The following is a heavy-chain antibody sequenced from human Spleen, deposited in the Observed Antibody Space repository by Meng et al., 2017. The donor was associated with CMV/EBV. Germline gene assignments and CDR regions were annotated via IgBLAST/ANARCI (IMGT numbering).Heavy chain of an antibody. V-gene: IGHV4-61*01. J-gene: IGHJ5*02. Sequence: VSGGSGSSGHYYCSWIRQPPGQGLEWIGFIYYTGSTHYTPSLKRRVTISLDMSKNQFSLRLTSVTPADTAVYYCARLRRGGPTTFAPWGQGTLVTVSS. CDR3: ARLRRGGPTTFAP. CDR2: IYYTGST. D-gene: IGHD1-26*01. CDR1: GGSGSSGHYY.